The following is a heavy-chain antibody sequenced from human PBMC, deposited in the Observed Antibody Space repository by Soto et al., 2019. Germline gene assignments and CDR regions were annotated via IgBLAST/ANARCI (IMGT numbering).Heavy chain of an antibody. CDR3: ARGKGMEENYYYYGMDI. CDR1: GYTFSTYA. Sequence: ASVKVSCKASGYTFSTYAIHWVRQAPAQSLEWMGWLNGGTGQTRYSQRFQDRVTITRDTSASTAYMEVSSLRPEDTAVYYCARGKGMEENYYYYGMDIWGQGTTVTVSS. V-gene: IGHV1-3*01. CDR2: LNGGTGQT. D-gene: IGHD1-1*01. J-gene: IGHJ6*02.